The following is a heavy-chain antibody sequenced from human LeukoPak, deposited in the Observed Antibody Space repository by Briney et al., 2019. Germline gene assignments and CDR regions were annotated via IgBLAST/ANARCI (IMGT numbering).Heavy chain of an antibody. CDR2: ISGSGGST. J-gene: IGHJ4*02. Sequence: GGSLRLSCAASGFTFSSYAMSWVRQAPGKGLEWVSAISGSGGSTYYADSVKGRFTISRDNSKNTLYLQMNSLRAEDTAVYYCAKGLWYTAMGRPHYFDYWGQGTLVTVSS. D-gene: IGHD5-18*01. V-gene: IGHV3-23*01. CDR3: AKGLWYTAMGRPHYFDY. CDR1: GFTFSSYA.